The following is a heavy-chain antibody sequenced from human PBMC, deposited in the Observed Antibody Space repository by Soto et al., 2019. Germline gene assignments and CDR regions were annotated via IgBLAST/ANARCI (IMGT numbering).Heavy chain of an antibody. CDR1: GFTFSSYG. D-gene: IGHD3-22*01. CDR3: AKDRFSYYYDSSGYPSDY. CDR2: ISYDGSNK. V-gene: IGHV3-30*18. J-gene: IGHJ4*02. Sequence: GGSLRLSCAASGFTFSSYGMHWVRQAPGKGLEWVAVISYDGSNKYYADSVKGRFTISRDNSKNTLYLQMNSLRAEDTAVYYCAKDRFSYYYDSSGYPSDYWGQGTLVTVSS.